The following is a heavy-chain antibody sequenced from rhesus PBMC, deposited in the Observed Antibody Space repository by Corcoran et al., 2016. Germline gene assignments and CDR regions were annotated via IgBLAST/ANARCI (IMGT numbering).Heavy chain of an antibody. J-gene: IGHJ4*01. V-gene: IGHV3S5*01. CDR1: GFTFSSYG. Sequence: EVQLVETGGGLVQPGGSLKLSCAASGFTFSSYGMSWVRQAQGKGLEWVSYISNGGGSTYYADSVKGRYTISRDKSKNTLSLQMNSLRAEDTAVYYCAKDPNLRYPSYYFDYWGQGVLVTVSS. D-gene: IGHD4-29*01. CDR2: ISNGGGST. CDR3: AKDPNLRYPSYYFDY.